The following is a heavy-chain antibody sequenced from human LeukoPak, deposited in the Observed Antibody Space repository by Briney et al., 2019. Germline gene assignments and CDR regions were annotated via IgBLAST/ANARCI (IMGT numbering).Heavy chain of an antibody. Sequence: ASVKGSCKASGYTFTGYYMHWVRQAPGQGLEWMGWINPNSGGTNYVQKLQGRVTMTRDTSISTAYMELSRLRSDDTAVYYCARGWSGSYYSHYYYYMDVWGKGTTVTVSS. CDR3: ARGWSGSYYSHYYYYMDV. CDR2: INPNSGGT. CDR1: GYTFTGYY. J-gene: IGHJ6*03. V-gene: IGHV1-2*02. D-gene: IGHD1-26*01.